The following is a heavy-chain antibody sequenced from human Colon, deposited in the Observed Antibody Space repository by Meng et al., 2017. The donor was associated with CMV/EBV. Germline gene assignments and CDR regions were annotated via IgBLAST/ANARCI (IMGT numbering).Heavy chain of an antibody. D-gene: IGHD2-15*01. CDR3: ARLVVGDNDYFDY. J-gene: IGHJ4*02. CDR1: GLTFSDSF. V-gene: IGHV3-7*01. Sequence: GGSLRLSCTASGLTFSDSFMSWVRQAPGKGLEWVANIKQDGSEKFYVDSVKGRFTISRDNARKSVYLQMDSLRAEDTAVYYCARLVVGDNDYFDYWGQGTLLTVSS. CDR2: IKQDGSEK.